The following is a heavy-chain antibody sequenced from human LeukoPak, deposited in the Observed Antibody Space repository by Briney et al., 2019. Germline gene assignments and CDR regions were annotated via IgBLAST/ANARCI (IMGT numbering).Heavy chain of an antibody. CDR2: ISAYNGNT. CDR1: GYTFTSYG. J-gene: IGHJ4*02. Sequence: GASVEVSCKASGYTFTSYGISWVRQAPGQGLEWMGWISAYNGNTNYAQKLQGRVTMTTDTSTSTAYMELRSLRSDDTAVYYCARALCSSTSCYSQDYWGQGTLVTVSS. D-gene: IGHD2-2*01. CDR3: ARALCSSTSCYSQDY. V-gene: IGHV1-18*01.